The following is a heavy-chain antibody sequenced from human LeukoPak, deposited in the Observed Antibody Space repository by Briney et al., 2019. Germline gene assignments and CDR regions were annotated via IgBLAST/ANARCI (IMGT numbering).Heavy chain of an antibody. CDR2: ISAYNGNT. Sequence: ASVKVSCKASGYTFTSYGISWARQAPGQGLEWMGWISAYNGNTNYAQKLQGRVTMTTDTSTSTAYMELRSLRSDDTAVYYCARVPLAAAYNWFDPWGQGTLVTVSS. V-gene: IGHV1-18*01. CDR1: GYTFTSYG. D-gene: IGHD6-13*01. J-gene: IGHJ5*02. CDR3: ARVPLAAAYNWFDP.